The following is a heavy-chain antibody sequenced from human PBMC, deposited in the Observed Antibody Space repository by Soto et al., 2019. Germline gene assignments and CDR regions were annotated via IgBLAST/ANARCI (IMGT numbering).Heavy chain of an antibody. Sequence: SETLSLTCAVSGDSISSDKWWSWVRQPPGKGLEWNGEVYHSGNTNYNPSLKSRVIISVDKSKNQFSLKLRSVTDADTAMYYCARGERQQQRDYLGQGTLVNVSS. V-gene: IGHV4-4*02. CDR3: ARGERQQQRDY. CDR1: GDSISSDKW. J-gene: IGHJ4*02. CDR2: VYHSGNT. D-gene: IGHD6-13*01.